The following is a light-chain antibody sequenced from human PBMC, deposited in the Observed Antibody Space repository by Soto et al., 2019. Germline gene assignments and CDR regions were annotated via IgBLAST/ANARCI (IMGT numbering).Light chain of an antibody. V-gene: IGLV2-14*01. J-gene: IGLJ2*01. CDR3: SSYTSSSAPYVV. CDR1: SSDVGGYNY. CDR2: EVS. Sequence: QSALTQPASVSGSPGQSITISCTGTSSDVGGYNYVSWYQPHPGKAPKLMIYEVSNRPSGVSNRFAGSKSGNTASLTSSGLQAEDESDYYCSSYTSSSAPYVVFGGGTKLTVL.